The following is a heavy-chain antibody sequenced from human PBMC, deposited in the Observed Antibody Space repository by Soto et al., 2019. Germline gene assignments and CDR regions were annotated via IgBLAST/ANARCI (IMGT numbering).Heavy chain of an antibody. V-gene: IGHV4-31*03. Sequence: SETLSLTCTVSGCSFSGSDYYWSWIRQPPGKGLEGIGYVYYSGNTYYNPSLKSRLTISVDTSKNQFSLRLSSVTAADTAVYYCARGRPPQLDYYGSGTYRFPPDYFDYWGQGTLVTVSS. CDR2: VYYSGNT. CDR1: GCSFSGSDYY. J-gene: IGHJ4*02. D-gene: IGHD3-10*01. CDR3: ARGRPPQLDYYGSGTYRFPPDYFDY.